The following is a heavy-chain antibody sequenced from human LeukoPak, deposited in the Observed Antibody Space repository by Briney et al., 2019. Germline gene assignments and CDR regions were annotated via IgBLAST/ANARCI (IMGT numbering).Heavy chain of an antibody. J-gene: IGHJ4*02. D-gene: IGHD6-13*01. V-gene: IGHV3-9*02. CDR3: AEDNGQQLVYYFDY. CDR1: GFTSANYA. Sequence: GGSLRLSCAVSGFTSANYAMDWVRQAPGKGLEWVSGASWNSASVGYADSVNGRFTISRDNAKNSLYLQMNSLRAEDMALYYCAEDNGQQLVYYFDYWGQGTLVTVSS. CDR2: ASWNSASV.